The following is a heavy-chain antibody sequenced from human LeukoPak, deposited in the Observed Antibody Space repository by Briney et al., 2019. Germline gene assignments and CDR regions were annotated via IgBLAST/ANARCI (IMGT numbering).Heavy chain of an antibody. D-gene: IGHD3-10*01. V-gene: IGHV1-2*04. J-gene: IGHJ4*02. CDR3: ARERGGYYGSGEEYYFDY. CDR1: GYTFTGYY. Sequence: GASVKVSCKASGYTFTGYYMNWVRQAPGQGLEWMGWINPNSGGTNYAQKFQGWVTMTRDTSISTAYMELSRLRSDDTAVYYCARERGGYYGSGEEYYFDYWGQGTLVTVSS. CDR2: INPNSGGT.